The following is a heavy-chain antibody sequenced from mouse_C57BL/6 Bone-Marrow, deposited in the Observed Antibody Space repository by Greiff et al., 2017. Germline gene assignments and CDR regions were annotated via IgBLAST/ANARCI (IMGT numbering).Heavy chain of an antibody. V-gene: IGHV1-55*01. CDR2: IYPTSGRT. CDR3: ARSGPLGRSCDY. CDR1: GYTFTSYW. D-gene: IGHD4-1*01. Sequence: QVQLQQPGAELVKPGASVKMSCKASGYTFTSYWITWVKQRPGQGLEWIGDIYPTSGRTNYNEKFKSKAILTVDTSSNTAYMQLSSLTSEDSAVFYCARSGPLGRSCDYWGQGTTLTVSS. J-gene: IGHJ2*01.